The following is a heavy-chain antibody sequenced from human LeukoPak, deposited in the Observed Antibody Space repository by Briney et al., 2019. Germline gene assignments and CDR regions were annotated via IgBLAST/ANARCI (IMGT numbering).Heavy chain of an antibody. CDR2: IIPIFDTA. D-gene: IGHD2-2*01. CDR1: GGTFSSYT. V-gene: IGHV1-69*08. Sequence: ASVKVSCKASGGTFSSYTINWVRQAPGQGLEWMGRIIPIFDTAHYAQNFQGRVTITADKSTSAADTELSSLRSEDTAIYYCASRYCTSTSCSLDVWGQGTTVTVSS. J-gene: IGHJ6*02. CDR3: ASRYCTSTSCSLDV.